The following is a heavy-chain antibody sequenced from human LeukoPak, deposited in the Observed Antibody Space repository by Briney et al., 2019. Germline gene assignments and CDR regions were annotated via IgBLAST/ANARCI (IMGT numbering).Heavy chain of an antibody. V-gene: IGHV3-23*01. CDR1: GFTFSSYA. Sequence: GGSLRLSCATSGFTFSSYAMSWVRQAPGKGLEWVSTISGGGGSTWYADSVKGRFTVSRDNSKNTLYLQLSSLRADDTAVYYCATYVRGDFDYWGQGTLVTVSS. J-gene: IGHJ4*02. D-gene: IGHD3-10*02. CDR2: ISGGGGST. CDR3: ATYVRGDFDY.